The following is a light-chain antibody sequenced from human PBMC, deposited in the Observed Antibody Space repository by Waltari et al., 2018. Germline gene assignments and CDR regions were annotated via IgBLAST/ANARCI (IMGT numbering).Light chain of an antibody. J-gene: IGKJ4*01. CDR2: WAS. V-gene: IGKV4-1*01. Sequence: DIVMTQSPDSLAVSLGERATINCKSSQSVLYTSNNKNYLAWCQQKPGQPPKLLIYWASTRESGVPDRVSGSGSGTDFTLTISSLQAEDVAVYYCQQYDSTPLTFGGGTKVEIK. CDR3: QQYDSTPLT. CDR1: QSVLYTSNNKNY.